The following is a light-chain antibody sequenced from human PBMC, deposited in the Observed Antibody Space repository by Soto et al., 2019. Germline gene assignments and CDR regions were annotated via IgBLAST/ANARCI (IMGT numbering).Light chain of an antibody. J-gene: IGLJ2*01. Sequence: QSVLTQPASLSGSPGQSITISRTGTSTDIGSYNYVSWYQQHPGKAPKLMIFDVSYRPSGISDRFSGSKSGNTASLTISGLQPEDEADYYCSSYGASSTLFGGGTKVTVL. CDR2: DVS. V-gene: IGLV2-14*03. CDR3: SSYGASSTL. CDR1: STDIGSYNY.